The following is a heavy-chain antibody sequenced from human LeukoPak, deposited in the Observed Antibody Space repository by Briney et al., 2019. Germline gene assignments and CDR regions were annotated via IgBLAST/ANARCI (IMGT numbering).Heavy chain of an antibody. V-gene: IGHV4-59*01. J-gene: IGHJ4*02. Sequence: SETLSLTCTVSGGSISSYYWRWIRQPPGKGLEWIGYIYYSGSTNYNPSLKSRVTISVDTSKNQFSLKLSSVTAADTAVYYCARDRDGDYYFDYWGQGTLVTVSS. CDR3: ARDRDGDYYFDY. D-gene: IGHD4-17*01. CDR2: IYYSGST. CDR1: GGSISSYY.